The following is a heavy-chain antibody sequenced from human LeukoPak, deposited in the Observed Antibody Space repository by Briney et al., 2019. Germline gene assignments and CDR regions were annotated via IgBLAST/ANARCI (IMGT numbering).Heavy chain of an antibody. J-gene: IGHJ4*02. Sequence: ASVKVSCKPSGFTFTDYYIHWERQAPGQGLEWIGYIGPHSSATSSPQEFQGRVTMTRDTSMSTAYMELTRLTSDDTAVYYCAREGNGLLSKDFDYWGQGTLVTVSS. V-gene: IGHV1-2*02. CDR3: AREGNGLLSKDFDY. CDR1: GFTFTDYY. CDR2: IGPHSSAT. D-gene: IGHD2/OR15-2a*01.